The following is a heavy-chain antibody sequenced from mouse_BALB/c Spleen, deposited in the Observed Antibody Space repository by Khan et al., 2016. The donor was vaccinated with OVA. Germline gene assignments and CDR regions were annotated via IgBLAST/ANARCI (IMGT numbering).Heavy chain of an antibody. CDR1: GYTFTTYI. D-gene: IGHD1-1*01. J-gene: IGHJ3*01. CDR3: VRDYGYSYWFAY. V-gene: IGHV1S136*01. CDR2: INPYNDGT. Sequence: VQLQQPGPELVKPGASVKMSCKASGYTFTTYIMHWVKQKPGQGLEWIGYINPYNDGTKYTEKFKGKVTLTSDKSSSTAYMDLSSLTSEDSAVYYCVRDYGYSYWFAYWGQGTLVTVSA.